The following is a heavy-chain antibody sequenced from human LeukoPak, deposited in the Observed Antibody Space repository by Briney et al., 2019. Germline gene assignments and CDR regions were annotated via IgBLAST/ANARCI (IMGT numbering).Heavy chain of an antibody. V-gene: IGHV4-38-2*01. D-gene: IGHD6-6*01. Sequence: KPSETPSLNLAGSGYSLSSGYYWGWIRQPPRKGLAWIGSIYHSGSTYYNPSLKSRVTISVDTSKNQFSLKLSSVTAADTAVYYCARKEGSIAARIDYWGQGTLVTVSS. CDR1: GYSLSSGYY. CDR2: IYHSGST. CDR3: ARKEGSIAARIDY. J-gene: IGHJ4*02.